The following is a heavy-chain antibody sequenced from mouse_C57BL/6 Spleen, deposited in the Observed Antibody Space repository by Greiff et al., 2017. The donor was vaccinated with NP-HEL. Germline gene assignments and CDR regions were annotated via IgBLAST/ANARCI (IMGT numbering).Heavy chain of an antibody. CDR2: FYPGSGSI. D-gene: IGHD1-1*01. CDR1: GYTFTEYT. Sequence: QVQLKESGAELVKPGASVKLSCKASGYTFTEYTIHWVKQRSGQGLEWIGWFYPGSGSIKYNEKFKDKATLTADKSSSTVYMGLSRLTSEDSAVYFCARHENYYGSSYGWYFDVWGTGTTVTVSS. J-gene: IGHJ1*03. V-gene: IGHV1-62-2*01. CDR3: ARHENYYGSSYGWYFDV.